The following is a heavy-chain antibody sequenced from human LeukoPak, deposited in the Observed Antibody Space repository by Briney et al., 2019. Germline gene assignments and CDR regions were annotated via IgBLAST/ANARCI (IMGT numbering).Heavy chain of an antibody. CDR2: IVVGSGNT. Sequence: GASVKVSCKASGFTFTSSAMQWVRQARGQRLEWIGWIVVGSGNTNYAQKFQERVTITRDMSTSTAYMELSSLRSEDTAVYYCAAGAAAGTAPFDYWGQGTLVTVSS. D-gene: IGHD6-13*01. J-gene: IGHJ4*02. CDR3: AAGAAAGTAPFDY. V-gene: IGHV1-58*02. CDR1: GFTFTSSA.